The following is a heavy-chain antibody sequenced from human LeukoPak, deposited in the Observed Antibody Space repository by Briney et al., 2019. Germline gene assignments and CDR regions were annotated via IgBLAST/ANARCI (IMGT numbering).Heavy chain of an antibody. CDR1: GYTFTSYG. J-gene: IGHJ6*04. D-gene: IGHD2-2*01. Sequence: ASVKVSCKASGYTFTSYGISWVRQAPGQGLEWMGWISAYNGNTNYAQKLQGRVTMTTDTSTSTAYMELRSLRSDDTAVYYCARDLEDIVVVPAARDGMDVWGKGTTVTVPS. V-gene: IGHV1-18*04. CDR3: ARDLEDIVVVPAARDGMDV. CDR2: ISAYNGNT.